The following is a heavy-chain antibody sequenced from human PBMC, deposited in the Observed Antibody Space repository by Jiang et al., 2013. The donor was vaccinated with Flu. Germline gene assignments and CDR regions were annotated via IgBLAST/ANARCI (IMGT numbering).Heavy chain of an antibody. J-gene: IGHJ5*02. D-gene: IGHD6-13*01. CDR2: IYYSGST. V-gene: IGHV4-39*01. CDR3: ARWRAAAGRRFDP. Sequence: VSGGSISSSSYYWGWIRQPPGKGLEWIGSIYYSGSTYYNPSLKSRVTISVDTSKNQFSLKLSSVTAADTAVYYCARWRAAAGRRFDPWGQGTLVTVSS. CDR1: GGSISSSSYY.